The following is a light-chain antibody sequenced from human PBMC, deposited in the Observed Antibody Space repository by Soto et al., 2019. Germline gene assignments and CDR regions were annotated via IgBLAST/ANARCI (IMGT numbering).Light chain of an antibody. J-gene: IGLJ2*01. CDR1: SSDVGAYDY. V-gene: IGLV2-8*01. CDR3: WSYAGNTIFV. Sequence: QSTLTQPPSASGSPGQSVTISCTGTSSDVGAYDYVSWYQQHPGKAPKLMIYEVSQRPSGVPDRFSGSKSGNTASLTISGLQAEDEAYYYCWSYAGNTIFVFGGGTKLTVL. CDR2: EVS.